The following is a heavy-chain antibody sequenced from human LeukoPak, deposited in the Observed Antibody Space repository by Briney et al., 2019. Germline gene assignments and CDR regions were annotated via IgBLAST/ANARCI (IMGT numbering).Heavy chain of an antibody. Sequence: GASVKVSCKASGYTFTSYGISWVRQAPGQGPEWMGWISAYNGNTNYAQKLQGRVTMTTDTSTSSAYMELRSLRADDTAVYYCARDDGDYESLDYWGQGTLVTVSS. CDR1: GYTFTSYG. D-gene: IGHD4-17*01. J-gene: IGHJ4*02. V-gene: IGHV1-18*01. CDR2: ISAYNGNT. CDR3: ARDDGDYESLDY.